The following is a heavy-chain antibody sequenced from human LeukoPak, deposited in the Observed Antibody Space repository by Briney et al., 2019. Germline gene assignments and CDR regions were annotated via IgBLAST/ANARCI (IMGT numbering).Heavy chain of an antibody. Sequence: PGGSLRLSCAASGFTFSSYEMNWVRQAPGKGLEWVSYISSSGSTIYYADSVKGRFTISRDNSKNSLYLQMNSLRAEDTAVYYCAREGGYYAIPNFDYWGQGTLVTVSS. CDR1: GFTFSSYE. V-gene: IGHV3-48*03. CDR2: ISSSGSTI. D-gene: IGHD3-3*01. CDR3: AREGGYYAIPNFDY. J-gene: IGHJ4*02.